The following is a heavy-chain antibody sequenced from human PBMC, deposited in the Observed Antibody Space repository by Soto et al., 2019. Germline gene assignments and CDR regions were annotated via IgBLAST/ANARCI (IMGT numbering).Heavy chain of an antibody. CDR1: GYTFTSYG. CDR2: ISAYNGNT. Sequence: ASVKVSCKASGYTFTSYGISWVRQAPGQGLEWMGWISAYNGNTNYAQKFQGRVTMTEDTSTDTAYMELSSLRSEDTAVYYCATVAYGDYAFDYWGQGTLVTVSS. D-gene: IGHD4-17*01. CDR3: ATVAYGDYAFDY. J-gene: IGHJ4*02. V-gene: IGHV1-18*01.